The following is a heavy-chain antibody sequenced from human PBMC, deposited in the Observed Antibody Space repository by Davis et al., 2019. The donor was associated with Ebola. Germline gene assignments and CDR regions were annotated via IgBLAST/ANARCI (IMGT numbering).Heavy chain of an antibody. CDR1: GFTFSSYS. Sequence: GGSLRLSCAASGFTFSSYSMNWVRQTPGKGLEWVSYIGTSISTIYYADSVKGRFTISRDNAKKSLYLDMSSLRADDTAIYYCARVALKDNFDAWGQGTLVTVSS. V-gene: IGHV3-48*01. J-gene: IGHJ5*02. D-gene: IGHD1-1*01. CDR3: ARVALKDNFDA. CDR2: IGTSISTI.